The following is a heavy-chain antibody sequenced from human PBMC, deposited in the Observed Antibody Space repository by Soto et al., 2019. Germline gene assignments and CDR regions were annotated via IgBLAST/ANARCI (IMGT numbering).Heavy chain of an antibody. CDR1: GFTFSSYG. J-gene: IGHJ3*02. CDR2: IWNDGSNK. D-gene: IGHD3-22*01. CDR3: ARVFTYYYDSSGYFQRRGAFDI. Sequence: PGGSLRLSCAASGFTFSSYGMHWVRQAPGKGLEWVAVIWNDGSNKYYIDSVQGRFTISRDNSKNTMYLQMNSLRAEDTAVYYCARVFTYYYDSSGYFQRRGAFDIWGQGTMVTVSS. V-gene: IGHV3-33*01.